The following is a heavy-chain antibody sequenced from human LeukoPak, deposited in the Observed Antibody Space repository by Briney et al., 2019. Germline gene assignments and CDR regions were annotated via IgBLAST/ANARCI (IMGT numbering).Heavy chain of an antibody. J-gene: IGHJ4*02. CDR3: ARVYSLGLYYYDSSGYYPDY. V-gene: IGHV3-30*02. CDR1: GFTFSSYG. Sequence: GGSLRLSCAASGFTFSSYGMHWVRQAPGKGLEWVAFIRYDGSNKYYADSVKGRFTISRDNSKNTLYLQMNSLRAEDTAVYYCARVYSLGLYYYDSSGYYPDYWGQRTLVTVSS. CDR2: IRYDGSNK. D-gene: IGHD3-22*01.